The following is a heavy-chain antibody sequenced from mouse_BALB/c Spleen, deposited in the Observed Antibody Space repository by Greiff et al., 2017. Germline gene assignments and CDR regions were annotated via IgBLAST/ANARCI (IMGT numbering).Heavy chain of an antibody. CDR2: INPYNGAT. Sequence: VQLQQSGPELVKPGASVKISCKASGYSFTGYYMHWVKQSHVKSLEWIGRINPYNGATSYNQNFKDKASLTVDKSSSTAYMELHSLTSEDSAVYYCARDNSYAMDYWGQGTSVTVSS. V-gene: IGHV1-31*01. J-gene: IGHJ4*01. CDR1: GYSFTGYY. CDR3: ARDNSYAMDY. D-gene: IGHD1-3*01.